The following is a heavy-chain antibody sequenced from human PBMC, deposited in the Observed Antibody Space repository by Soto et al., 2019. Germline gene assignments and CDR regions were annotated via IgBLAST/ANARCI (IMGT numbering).Heavy chain of an antibody. CDR1: GGSFSGYY. D-gene: IGHD3-10*01. J-gene: IGHJ6*02. V-gene: IGHV4-34*01. CDR3: ARAAYGSGSYYAPYYYYAMDV. Sequence: SETLSLTCAVYGGSFSGYYWSWIRQPPGKGLEWIGEINHSGSTNYNPSLKSRVTISVDTSKNQVSLKLSAVTAADTAVYFCARAAYGSGSYYAPYYYYAMDVWGQGTTVTVSS. CDR2: INHSGST.